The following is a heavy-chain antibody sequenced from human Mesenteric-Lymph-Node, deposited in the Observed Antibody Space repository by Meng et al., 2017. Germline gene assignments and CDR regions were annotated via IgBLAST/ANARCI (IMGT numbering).Heavy chain of an antibody. CDR2: INSDGRDT. J-gene: IGHJ4*02. D-gene: IGHD3-9*01. CDR3: TRDFDWSSAS. CDR1: GFTFSSSW. V-gene: IGHV3-74*01. Sequence: GESLKISCAASGFTFSSSWMHWVRQAPGKGLVWVSRINSDGRDTSYADSVKGRFTISRDNAKNSLYLQMNSLSAEDTAVYYCTRDFDWSSASWGQGTLVTVSS.